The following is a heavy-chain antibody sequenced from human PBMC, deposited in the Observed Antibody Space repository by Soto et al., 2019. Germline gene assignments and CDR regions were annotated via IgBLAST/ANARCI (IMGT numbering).Heavy chain of an antibody. Sequence: QVQLVQSGAEVKKPGASVKVSCKASGYTFTSYAMHWVRQAPGQRLEWMGWINAGNGNTKYSQKFQGRVTITRDTSASTAYMELSSLRSEDTAVYYCARGGLVWFGDPSPFDYWGQGTLVTXSS. J-gene: IGHJ4*02. CDR3: ARGGLVWFGDPSPFDY. D-gene: IGHD3-10*01. V-gene: IGHV1-3*01. CDR1: GYTFTSYA. CDR2: INAGNGNT.